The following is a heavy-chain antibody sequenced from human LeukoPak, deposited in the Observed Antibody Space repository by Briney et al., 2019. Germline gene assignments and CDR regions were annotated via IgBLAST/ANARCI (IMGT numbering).Heavy chain of an antibody. CDR3: ARDLGGYGAYFGY. D-gene: IGHD4-17*01. CDR1: GYTFTDYY. J-gene: IGHJ4*02. V-gene: IGHV1-2*02. CDR2: IIPHSGDT. Sequence: ASVKVSCKASGYTFTDYYIHWVRQAPGQRLEWLGWIIPHSGDTKYAQKFQGRVTMTRDTSISTAYMELSNLRSDDAAQYYCARDLGGYGAYFGYWGQGTLVTVSS.